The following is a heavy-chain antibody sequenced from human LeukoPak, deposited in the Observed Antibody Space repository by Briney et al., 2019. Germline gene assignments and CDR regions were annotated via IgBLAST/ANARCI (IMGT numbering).Heavy chain of an antibody. CDR2: IWYDGSNK. Sequence: GGSLRLSCAASGFTFSSYGMHWVRQAPGKGLEWVAVIWYDGSNKYYADSVKGRFTISRDNSKNTLYLQMNSLRAEDTAVYYCARDGRNNYDFWSGYYDSDPYYFDYWGQGTLVTVSS. V-gene: IGHV3-33*01. CDR1: GFTFSSYG. D-gene: IGHD3-3*01. J-gene: IGHJ4*01. CDR3: ARDGRNNYDFWSGYYDSDPYYFDY.